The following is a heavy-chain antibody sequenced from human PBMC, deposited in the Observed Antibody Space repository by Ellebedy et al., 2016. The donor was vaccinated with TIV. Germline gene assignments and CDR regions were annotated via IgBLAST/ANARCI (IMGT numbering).Heavy chain of an antibody. J-gene: IGHJ4*02. CDR1: GYTFSGYY. CDR2: INPKSDVA. Sequence: AASVKVSCKASGYTFSGYYIHWVRQAPGQGLEWMGWINPKSDVADSAQSFQGRVSMTGDTSISTAYMEVNSLRSDDTAVYYCARALTSYGDIHYWGQGTLVTVSS. D-gene: IGHD4-17*01. CDR3: ARALTSYGDIHY. V-gene: IGHV1-2*02.